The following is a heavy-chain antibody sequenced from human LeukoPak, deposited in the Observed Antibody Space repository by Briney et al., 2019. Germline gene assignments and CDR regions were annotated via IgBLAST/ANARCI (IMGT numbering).Heavy chain of an antibody. CDR2: INAGDGNT. D-gene: IGHD6-13*01. J-gene: IGHJ2*01. Sequence: ASVKVSCKASGYTFTSYAMHWVRQAPGQRLEWMGWINAGDGNTKYSQKFQGRVTITRDTSASTAYMELSSLRSEDTAVYYCARDGRDSSSWSPDWYFDLWGRGTLVTVPS. CDR1: GYTFTSYA. CDR3: ARDGRDSSSWSPDWYFDL. V-gene: IGHV1-3*01.